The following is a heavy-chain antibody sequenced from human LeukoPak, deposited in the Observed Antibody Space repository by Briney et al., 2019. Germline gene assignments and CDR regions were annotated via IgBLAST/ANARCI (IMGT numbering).Heavy chain of an antibody. CDR2: IYTSGST. V-gene: IGHV4-61*02. Sequence: SQTLSLTCTVSGGSISSGSYYWSWIRQPAGKGLEWIGRIYTSGSTNYNPSLKSRVTISVDTSKNQFSLKLSSVTAADTAVYYCASHYGSGSYYYYYYMDVWGKGTTVTVSS. J-gene: IGHJ6*03. D-gene: IGHD3-10*01. CDR3: ASHYGSGSYYYYYYMDV. CDR1: GGSISSGSYY.